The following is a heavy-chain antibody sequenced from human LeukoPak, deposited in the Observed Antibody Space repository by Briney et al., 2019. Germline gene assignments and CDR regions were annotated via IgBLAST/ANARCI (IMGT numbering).Heavy chain of an antibody. CDR2: IFYSGCT. V-gene: IGHV4-59*02. CDR3: ARGMPPLPFLYDSSGYAPDS. Sequence: PSETLSLTCTVSGGSVSRNYWTWIRQAPGKGLEWIGYIFYSGCTNYNPCHKSRVTISVDTSNNHSSLKLDSVTAADTAMYYCARGMPPLPFLYDSSGYAPDSWGQGTLVTVSS. D-gene: IGHD3-22*01. J-gene: IGHJ4*02. CDR1: GGSVSRNY.